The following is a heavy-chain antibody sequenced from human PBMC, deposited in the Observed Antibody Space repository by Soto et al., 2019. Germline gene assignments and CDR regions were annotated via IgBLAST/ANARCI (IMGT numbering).Heavy chain of an antibody. CDR2: IYYSGST. CDR3: ASQRASKSQQDDY. Sequence: SETLSLTCTVSGGSISSGGYYWSWIRQHPGKGLEWIGYIYYSGSTYYNPSLKSRVTISVDTSKNQFSLKLSSVTAADTAVYYCASQRASKSQQDDYWGQGTLVTVSS. CDR1: GGSISSGGYY. V-gene: IGHV4-31*03. D-gene: IGHD4-4*01. J-gene: IGHJ4*02.